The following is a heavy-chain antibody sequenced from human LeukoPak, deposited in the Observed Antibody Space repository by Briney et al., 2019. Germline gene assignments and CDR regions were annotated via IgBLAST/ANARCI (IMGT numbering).Heavy chain of an antibody. CDR1: GYTFTSYA. Sequence: ASVKVSCKASGYTFTSYAMNWVRQVPGQGLEWMGWINTNTGNPTHAQGFTGRFVFSLDTSVSTTYLQISSLKAEDSAVYYCARSVLVRAPPGFDPWGQGTLVTVSS. CDR2: INTNTGNP. J-gene: IGHJ5*02. CDR3: ARSVLVRAPPGFDP. V-gene: IGHV7-4-1*02. D-gene: IGHD3-10*01.